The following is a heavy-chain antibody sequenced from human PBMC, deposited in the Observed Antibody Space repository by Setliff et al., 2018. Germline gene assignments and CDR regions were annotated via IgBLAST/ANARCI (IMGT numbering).Heavy chain of an antibody. CDR1: GGSISPFY. CDR3: ARFLDPRDGYQNSPGFDF. V-gene: IGHV4-59*01. J-gene: IGHJ4*02. D-gene: IGHD2-21*01. CDR2: IHYSGST. Sequence: SETLSLTCTVSGGSISPFYWSWIRQSPEKGLEWIAYIHYSGSTNQNPSLKSRVTISLDTPKNQFSLKLSYMTAADTAVYYCARFLDPRDGYQNSPGFDFWGQGALVTVSS.